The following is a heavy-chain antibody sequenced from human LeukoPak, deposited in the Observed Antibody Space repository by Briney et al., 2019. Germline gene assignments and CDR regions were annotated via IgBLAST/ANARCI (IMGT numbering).Heavy chain of an antibody. CDR3: AKILRPGYSYGEGVDY. D-gene: IGHD5-18*01. CDR1: GFTFSSYA. CDR2: ISYDGSNK. Sequence: GGSLRLSCAASGFTFSSYAMHWVRQAPGKGLEWVAVISYDGSNKYYADSVKGRFTISRDNSKNTLFLQMNSLRAEDTAVYYCAKILRPGYSYGEGVDYWGQGTLVTVSS. J-gene: IGHJ4*02. V-gene: IGHV3-30*04.